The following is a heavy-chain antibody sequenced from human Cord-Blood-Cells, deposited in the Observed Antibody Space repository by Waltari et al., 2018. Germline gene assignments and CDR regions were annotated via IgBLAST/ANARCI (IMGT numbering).Heavy chain of an antibody. D-gene: IGHD2-15*01. CDR1: GGSIRSSSYY. Sequence: QLQLQESGPGLVKPSETLSLTCTAPGGSIRSSSYYWGWIRQPPGKGLEWIGSIYYSGSTYYNPSLKSRVAISVDTSKNQFSLKLSSVTAADTAVYYCARRTPWVDYWGQGTLVTVSS. V-gene: IGHV4-39*01. CDR2: IYYSGST. J-gene: IGHJ4*02. CDR3: ARRTPWVDY.